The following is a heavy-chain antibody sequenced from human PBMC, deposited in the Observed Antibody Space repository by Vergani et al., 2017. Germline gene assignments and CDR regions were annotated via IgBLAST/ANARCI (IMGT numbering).Heavy chain of an antibody. D-gene: IGHD3-22*01. V-gene: IGHV3-23*01. CDR1: GFTFSSYA. CDR2: ISGSGGST. Sequence: EVQLLESGGGLVQPGGSLRLSCAASGFTFSSYAMSWVRQAPGKGLEWVSAISGSGGSTYYADSVKGRFTISRDNSKNTLYLQMNSLRAEDTAVYYCAKDRSYYYDSSGPNPGPFGXFDLWGRGTLVTVSS. CDR3: AKDRSYYYDSSGPNPGPFGXFDL. J-gene: IGHJ2*01.